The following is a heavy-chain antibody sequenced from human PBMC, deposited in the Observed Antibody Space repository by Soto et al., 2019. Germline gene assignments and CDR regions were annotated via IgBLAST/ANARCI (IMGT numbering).Heavy chain of an antibody. V-gene: IGHV3-30*18. CDR3: AKDYYGSGDY. J-gene: IGHJ4*02. Sequence: QVQLVESGGGVVQPGRSLRLSCAASGFTFSSYGMHWVRQAPGKGLEWVAVISYDGSNKYYADYVKGRFTISRDNSKNTLYLQMNSLRAEDTAVYYCAKDYYGSGDYWGQGTLVTVSS. CDR2: ISYDGSNK. D-gene: IGHD3-10*01. CDR1: GFTFSSYG.